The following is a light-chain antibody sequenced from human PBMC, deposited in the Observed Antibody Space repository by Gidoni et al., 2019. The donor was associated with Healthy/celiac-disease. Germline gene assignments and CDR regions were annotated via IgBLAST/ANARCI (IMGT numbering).Light chain of an antibody. J-gene: IGKJ2*01. V-gene: IGKV3-15*01. Sequence: EIVMTQSPATLSVSPGARATPSCRASQSVSSNLAWYQQKPGQAPRLLIYGASTRATGIPARFSGSGSGTEFTLTISSLQSEDFAVYYCQQYNNWPYTFGQGTRLEIK. CDR3: QQYNNWPYT. CDR1: QSVSSN. CDR2: GAS.